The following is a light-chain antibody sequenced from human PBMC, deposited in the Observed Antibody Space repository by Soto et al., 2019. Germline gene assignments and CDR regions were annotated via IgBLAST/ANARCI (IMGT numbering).Light chain of an antibody. CDR1: QSLSTW. J-gene: IGKJ4*01. Sequence: DIQMTQSPSTLSASVGDRVTITCRASQSLSTWLAWYQQKPVKAPKLLIYKASSLEGGVPSRFRGSGSGTEFNINITSLQPDDFATYYSQQYNPYPLTFGGGTTVEIK. V-gene: IGKV1-5*03. CDR2: KAS. CDR3: QQYNPYPLT.